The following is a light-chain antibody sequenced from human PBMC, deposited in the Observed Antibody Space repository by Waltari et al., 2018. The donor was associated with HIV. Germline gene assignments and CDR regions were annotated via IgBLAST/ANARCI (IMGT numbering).Light chain of an antibody. Sequence: HSVLTQPPSVSGAPGQRVTISCTGSSSNIGAGFDVHWYQHLPGTATKLLIYSNSHRPSGVPDRFSGSKSGTSASLAITGLQAEDEADYYCQSYDSSLSALFGGGTKLTVL. J-gene: IGLJ2*01. CDR1: SSNIGAGFD. CDR2: SNS. V-gene: IGLV1-40*01. CDR3: QSYDSSLSAL.